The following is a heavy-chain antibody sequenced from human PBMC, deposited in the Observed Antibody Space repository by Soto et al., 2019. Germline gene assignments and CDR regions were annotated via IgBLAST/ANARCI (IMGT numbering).Heavy chain of an antibody. CDR1: GFTVTNDY. D-gene: IGHD5-12*01. CDR2: IYFSA. CDR3: ARSPGKSWLQD. V-gene: IGHV3-53*02. J-gene: IGHJ4*02. Sequence: EVQLVETGGGLIQPGGSLRLSCAASGFTVTNDYMTWVRQAPGKGLEWVSVIYFSAYYADSVKGRWTICRDNSKDTVYLQMNSLRAEETAVYYCARSPGKSWLQDWGQGTLVTGSS.